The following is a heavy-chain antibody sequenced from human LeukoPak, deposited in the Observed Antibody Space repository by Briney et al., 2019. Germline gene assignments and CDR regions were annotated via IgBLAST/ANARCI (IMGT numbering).Heavy chain of an antibody. CDR2: INWNGAST. J-gene: IGHJ4*02. CDR3: ARDLNWETY. V-gene: IGHV3-20*04. D-gene: IGHD7-27*01. Sequence: GGSLRLSCAASGFTFEDYGMSWVRQVPGKGLEWVSGINWNGASTGYVASVEGRFTISRDNAKNSLYLQMNSLRAEDTAVYYCARDLNWETYWGQGTLVSVSS. CDR1: GFTFEDYG.